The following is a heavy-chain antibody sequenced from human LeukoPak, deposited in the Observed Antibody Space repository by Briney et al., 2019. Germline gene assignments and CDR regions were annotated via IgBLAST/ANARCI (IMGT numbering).Heavy chain of an antibody. CDR1: GGSILSNY. V-gene: IGHV4-4*07. J-gene: IGHJ6*03. D-gene: IGHD5-18*01. CDR2: IWSSGGIWSSGGA. CDR3: ARDNPDGYTYGHYYYYMDV. Sequence: NPSETLSLTCTVSGGSILSNYWTWIRQPAGKGLEWIGRIWSSGGIWSSGGANHNPSLESRITMSVDKSKNQIYLKLNSVTAADTAVYYCARDNPDGYTYGHYYYYMDVWGKGTTVTVSS.